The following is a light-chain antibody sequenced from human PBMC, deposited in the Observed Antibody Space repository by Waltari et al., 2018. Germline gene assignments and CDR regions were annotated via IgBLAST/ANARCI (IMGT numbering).Light chain of an antibody. CDR3: QQYDNRPPYT. J-gene: IGKJ2*01. CDR2: SAS. V-gene: IGKV3-15*01. Sequence: EIVMTQSPATLSVSPGDRATLSCRASQSVSSNLAWYQQKLGQAPRLLIYSASTRAAGVPDRVSGSGSGTQFTLTISSLQSEDFAVYYCQQYDNRPPYTVGQGTKLEMK. CDR1: QSVSSN.